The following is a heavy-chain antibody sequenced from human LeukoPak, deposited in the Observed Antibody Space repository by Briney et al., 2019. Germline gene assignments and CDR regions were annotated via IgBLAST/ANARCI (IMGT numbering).Heavy chain of an antibody. CDR2: IYYSGST. V-gene: IGHV4-59*01. Sequence: SETLSLTCTVSGGSISSYYWSWIRQPPGKGLEWIGYIYYSGSTNYNPSLKSRVTISVDTSKNQFSLKLSSVTAADTAVYYCARRRRFGEEYYFDYWGQGTLVTVSS. CDR1: GGSISSYY. CDR3: ARRRRFGEEYYFDY. D-gene: IGHD3-10*01. J-gene: IGHJ4*02.